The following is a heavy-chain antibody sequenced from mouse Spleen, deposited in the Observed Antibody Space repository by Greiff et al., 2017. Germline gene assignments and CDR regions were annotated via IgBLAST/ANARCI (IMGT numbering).Heavy chain of an antibody. D-gene: IGHD2-1*01. Sequence: EVKVEESGGGLVQPGGSLSLSCAASGFTFTDYYMSWVRQPPGTALEWLGFIRTKAHGYTTEYSASVKGRFTISRDNYQSILYLQMNALRAEDSATYYCARRPVYYGTLYAMDYWGQGTSVTVSS. CDR2: IRTKAHGYTT. CDR1: GFTFTDYY. V-gene: IGHV7-3*01. CDR3: ARRPVYYGTLYAMDY. J-gene: IGHJ4*01.